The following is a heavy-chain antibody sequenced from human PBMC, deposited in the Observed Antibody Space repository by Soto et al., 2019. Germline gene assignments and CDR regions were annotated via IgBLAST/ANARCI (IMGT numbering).Heavy chain of an antibody. D-gene: IGHD3-10*01. J-gene: IGHJ6*02. CDR2: IWYDGSNK. V-gene: IGHV3-33*01. Sequence: SLRLSCAASGFTFSSYGMHWVRQAPGKGLEWVAVIWYDGSNKYYADSVKGRFTISRDNSKNTLYLQMNSLRAEDTAVYYCARETYYYGSGSYDQYHYYYGMDVWGQGTTVTVSS. CDR1: GFTFSSYG. CDR3: ARETYYYGSGSYDQYHYYYGMDV.